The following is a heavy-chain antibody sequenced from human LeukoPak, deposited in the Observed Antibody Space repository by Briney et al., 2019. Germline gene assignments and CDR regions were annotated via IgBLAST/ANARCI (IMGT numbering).Heavy chain of an antibody. Sequence: PGRSLRLSCAASRFTFSSYGMHWVRQAPGKGLEWVAVIWYDGSNKHYADSVKGRFTISRDNSKNTLYLQMNSLRAEDTAVYYCARAPLRVDYFDYWGQGTLVTVSS. J-gene: IGHJ4*02. CDR1: RFTFSSYG. D-gene: IGHD3-3*01. CDR2: IWYDGSNK. CDR3: ARAPLRVDYFDY. V-gene: IGHV3-33*01.